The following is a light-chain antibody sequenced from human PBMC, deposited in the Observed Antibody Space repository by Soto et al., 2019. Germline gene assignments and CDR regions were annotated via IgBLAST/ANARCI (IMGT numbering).Light chain of an antibody. CDR3: QQYVSSVT. V-gene: IGKV3-20*01. CDR1: QSVNSSF. Sequence: EIVLTQSPGFLSLSPGERATLSCRASQSVNSSFFAWYQQKPGQAPMLIIYGASKRATGIPDRFSGSGSGTDFTPTISRLDPEYFADYYCQQYVSSVTFGQGTKVEIK. CDR2: GAS. J-gene: IGKJ1*01.